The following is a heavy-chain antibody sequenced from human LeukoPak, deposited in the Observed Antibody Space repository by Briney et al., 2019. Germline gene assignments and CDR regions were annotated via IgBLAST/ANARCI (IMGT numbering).Heavy chain of an antibody. CDR1: GFTFSSYA. D-gene: IGHD3-22*01. J-gene: IGHJ3*02. Sequence: GGSLRLSCAASGFTFSSYAMSWVRKAPGKGLEWASSISGSGGSTYYADSVKGRFSISRDNSKNTLYLQMNSLRAEDTAVYYCAKHRSGPNDAFDIWGQGTMVAVSS. V-gene: IGHV3-23*01. CDR3: AKHRSGPNDAFDI. CDR2: ISGSGGST.